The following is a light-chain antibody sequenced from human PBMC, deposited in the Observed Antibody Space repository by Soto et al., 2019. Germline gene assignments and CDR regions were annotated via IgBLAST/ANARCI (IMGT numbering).Light chain of an antibody. CDR3: QTWGTGIHRV. V-gene: IGLV4-69*01. CDR2: LNSDGSH. CDR1: SGHSSYA. Sequence: QPVLTQSPSASASLGASVKLTCTLSSGHSSYAIAWHQQQPEKGPRFLMKLNSDGSHYKGDGIPDRFSGSSSGAERYLTSSRLQSEDEADYFCQTWGTGIHRVFGGGTKVTVL. J-gene: IGLJ3*02.